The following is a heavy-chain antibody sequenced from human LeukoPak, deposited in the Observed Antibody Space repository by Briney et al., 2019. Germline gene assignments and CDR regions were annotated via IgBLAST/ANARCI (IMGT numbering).Heavy chain of an antibody. J-gene: IGHJ4*02. D-gene: IGHD1-1*01. Sequence: GGSLRLSCRVSGFIFNDYWMTWVRQAPGRGLEWVANINEDGSDKRYLDSVKGRFAISRDNAKNSLYLQMDGLRVEDTAVYYCGRDVPANDVGYWGQGTLVTVSS. V-gene: IGHV3-7*01. CDR2: INEDGSDK. CDR3: GRDVPANDVGY. CDR1: GFIFNDYW.